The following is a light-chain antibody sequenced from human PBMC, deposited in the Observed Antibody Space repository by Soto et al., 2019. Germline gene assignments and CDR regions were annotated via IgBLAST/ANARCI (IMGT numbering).Light chain of an antibody. V-gene: IGKV1-9*01. CDR3: QQRHNWPIT. CDR2: AAS. CDR1: QGISSY. Sequence: DIQMTQSPSSLSASVGDRVTITCRASQGISSYLAWYQQKPGKAPKLLIYAASTLQSGVPSRFSGSGSGTDFTLTISGLEPADLGVYYCQQRHNWPITFGQGTRLEIK. J-gene: IGKJ5*01.